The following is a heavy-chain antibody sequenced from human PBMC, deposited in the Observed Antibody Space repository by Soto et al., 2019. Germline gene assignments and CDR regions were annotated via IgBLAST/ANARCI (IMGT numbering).Heavy chain of an antibody. CDR3: AREGDHSDQCDY. Sequence: ASVKVSCKASGYTFTNYGINWVRQAPGQGLEWMGWINAGNGNTKYSQKFQGRVTITRDTSASTAYMELSSLRSEDTAVYYCAREGDHSDQCDYWGQGTLVTVSS. J-gene: IGHJ4*02. CDR1: GYTFTNYG. CDR2: INAGNGNT. V-gene: IGHV1-3*01. D-gene: IGHD5-18*01.